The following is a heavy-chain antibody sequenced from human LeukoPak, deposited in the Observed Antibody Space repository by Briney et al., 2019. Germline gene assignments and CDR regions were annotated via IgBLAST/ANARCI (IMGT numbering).Heavy chain of an antibody. Sequence: PSETLSLTCTVSGGSISSHYGSWIRQPPGKGLEWVGYIYYSGSTNYNPSLKSRVTISVDTSKNHFSLRLNSVTAADTAVYYCARDYYDSSGESWFDTWGQGTLVTVSS. CDR2: IYYSGST. CDR1: GGSISSHY. J-gene: IGHJ5*02. D-gene: IGHD3-22*01. CDR3: ARDYYDSSGESWFDT. V-gene: IGHV4-59*11.